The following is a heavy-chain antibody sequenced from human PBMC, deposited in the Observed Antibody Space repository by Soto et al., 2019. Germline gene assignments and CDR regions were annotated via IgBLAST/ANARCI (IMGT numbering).Heavy chain of an antibody. Sequence: SVKVSCKASGFTFTSSAMQWVRQARGQRLEWIGWIVVGSGNTNYAQKFQERVTITRDMSTSTAYMELSSLRSEDTAVYYCAAAYYYDSSGYQPDAFDIWGQGTMVTVSS. CDR3: AAAYYYDSSGYQPDAFDI. J-gene: IGHJ3*02. CDR2: IVVGSGNT. V-gene: IGHV1-58*02. D-gene: IGHD3-22*01. CDR1: GFTFTSSA.